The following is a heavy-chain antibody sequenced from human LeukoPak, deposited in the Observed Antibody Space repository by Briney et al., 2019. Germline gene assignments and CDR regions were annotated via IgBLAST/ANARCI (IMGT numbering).Heavy chain of an antibody. CDR3: AKDTVLCSSSWYLFDY. Sequence: GGSLRLSCAASGFTFSSYGMHWVRQAPGKGLEWVAFIRYDGSNKYYADSVKGRFTISRDNSKNTLYLQMNSLRAEDTAVYYCAKDTVLCSSSWYLFDYWGQGTLVTVSS. J-gene: IGHJ4*02. V-gene: IGHV3-30*02. CDR2: IRYDGSNK. D-gene: IGHD6-13*01. CDR1: GFTFSSYG.